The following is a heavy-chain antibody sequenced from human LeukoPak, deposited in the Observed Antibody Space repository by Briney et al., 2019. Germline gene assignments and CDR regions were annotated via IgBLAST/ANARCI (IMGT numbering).Heavy chain of an antibody. D-gene: IGHD6-13*01. CDR1: GFTLSTYW. J-gene: IGHJ5*02. CDR2: IKSDGSST. V-gene: IGHV3-74*01. CDR3: ARDGSSWANWLDP. Sequence: GGSLRLSCAASGFTLSTYWMHWVRQAPGKGLVRVSRIKSDGSSTTYADSVKGRFTISRDNAKNMLYLQMNSLRVEDTGVYYCARDGSSWANWLDPWGQGTLVTVSS.